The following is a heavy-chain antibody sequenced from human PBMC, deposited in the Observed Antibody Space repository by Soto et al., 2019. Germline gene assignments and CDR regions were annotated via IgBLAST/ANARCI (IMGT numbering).Heavy chain of an antibody. V-gene: IGHV3-23*01. Sequence: GGFLRLSCAASGFTFTNYALSWVRQAPGKGLEWVSTISGSGVSTYYAASVKGRFTISRDNSKNTFYLQMNSLRAEDTAVYYCAKFGMATTKRSPPYYFDYWGQGPLVTVSS. CDR2: ISGSGVST. D-gene: IGHD1-1*01. J-gene: IGHJ4*02. CDR3: AKFGMATTKRSPPYYFDY. CDR1: GFTFTNYA.